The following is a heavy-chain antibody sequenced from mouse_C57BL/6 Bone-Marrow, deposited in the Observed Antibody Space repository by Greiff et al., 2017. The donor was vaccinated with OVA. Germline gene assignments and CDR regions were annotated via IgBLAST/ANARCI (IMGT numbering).Heavy chain of an antibody. V-gene: IGHV1-81*01. Sequence: QVQLQQSGAELARPGASVKLSCKASGYTFTSYGISWVKQRTGQGLEWIGEIYPRSGNTYYNEKFKGKATLTADKSSSTAYMGLRSLTSEDSAVYFCARRLRRPAWFAYWGQGTLVTVSA. CDR2: IYPRSGNT. CDR3: ARRLRRPAWFAY. CDR1: GYTFTSYG. J-gene: IGHJ3*01. D-gene: IGHD1-2*01.